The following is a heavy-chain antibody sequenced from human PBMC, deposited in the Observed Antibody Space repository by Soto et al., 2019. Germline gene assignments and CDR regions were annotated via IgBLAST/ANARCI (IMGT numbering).Heavy chain of an antibody. CDR3: ARPAVVAATWGWFDP. CDR1: GGTFSSYA. CDR2: IIPIFGTA. D-gene: IGHD2-15*01. J-gene: IGHJ5*02. Sequence: SVKVSCKASGGTFSSYAISWVRQAPGQGLEWMGGIIPIFGTANYAQKFQGRVTITADESTSTAYMELSSLRSEDTAVYYCARPAVVAATWGWFDPWGQGTLVTAPQ. V-gene: IGHV1-69*13.